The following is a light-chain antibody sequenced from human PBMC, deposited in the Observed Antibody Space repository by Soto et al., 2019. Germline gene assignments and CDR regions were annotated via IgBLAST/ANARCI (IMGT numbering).Light chain of an antibody. CDR1: QSLLDSDDGNTY. J-gene: IGKJ4*01. CDR3: MQRIEFPLT. V-gene: IGKV2-40*01. Sequence: DIVMTQTPLSLPVTPGEPASISCGSSQSLLDSDDGNTYLDWYLQKPGQSPQLLIYTVSYRASGVPDWFSGSGSGTDFTLKISRVEAEDVGVYYCMQRIEFPLTFGGGTKVEIK. CDR2: TVS.